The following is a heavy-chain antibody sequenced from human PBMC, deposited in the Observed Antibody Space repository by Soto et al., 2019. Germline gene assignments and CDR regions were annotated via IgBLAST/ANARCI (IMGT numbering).Heavy chain of an antibody. CDR3: ARDLVSGSDFWRAYNGGYFDY. D-gene: IGHD3-3*01. CDR2: ISPYNGNT. CDR1: GYTFRNYG. Sequence: QVQLVQSGAEVKRPGASVKVSCKASGYTFRNYGITWVRQAPGHGLEWMAWISPYNGNTNYAQDLQGIVTMTTATSTSTAYMELRSLTSEDTAMYYCARDLVSGSDFWRAYNGGYFDYWGQGTLVTVSS. J-gene: IGHJ4*02. V-gene: IGHV1-18*01.